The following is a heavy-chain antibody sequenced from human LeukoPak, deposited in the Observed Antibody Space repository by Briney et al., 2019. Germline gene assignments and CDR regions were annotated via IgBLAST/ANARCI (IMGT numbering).Heavy chain of an antibody. CDR2: ISGSGASA. CDR3: AKGSRGYTNYYFDY. J-gene: IGHJ4*02. D-gene: IGHD5-18*01. CDR1: GFSFSGYA. Sequence: PGGSLRLSCTASGFSFSGYAMTWVRQAPGKGLECVAGISGSGASAFYADSVKGRFTISRDNSKNTVHLQMNGLRAEDTAIYYCAKGSRGYTNYYFDYWGQGTLVPVSS. V-gene: IGHV3-23*01.